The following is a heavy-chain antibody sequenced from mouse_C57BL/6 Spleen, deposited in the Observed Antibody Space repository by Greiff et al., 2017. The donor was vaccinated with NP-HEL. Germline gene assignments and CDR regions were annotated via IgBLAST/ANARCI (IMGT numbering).Heavy chain of an antibody. V-gene: IGHV5-9*01. J-gene: IGHJ4*01. CDR2: ISGGGGNT. CDR3: ARHGAMDY. Sequence: EVKVVESGGGLVKPGGSLKLSCAASGFTFSSYTMSWVRQTPEKRLEWVATISGGGGNTYYPDSVKGRFTISRDNAKNTLYLQMSSLRSEGTALYYCARHGAMDYWGQGTSVTVSS. CDR1: GFTFSSYT.